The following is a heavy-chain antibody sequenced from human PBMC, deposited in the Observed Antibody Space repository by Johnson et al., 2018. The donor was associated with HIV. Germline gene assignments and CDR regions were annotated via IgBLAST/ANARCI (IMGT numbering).Heavy chain of an antibody. CDR3: PSQHRAKKRGSSGYSSDDAFDI. D-gene: IGHD3-22*01. V-gene: IGHV3-64*01. CDR2: ISSNGGST. J-gene: IGHJ3*02. CDR1: GFTFSSYA. Sequence: VQLVESGGGLVQPGGSLRLSCAASGFTFSSYAMHWVRQAPGKGLESVSAISSNGGSTYYANSVKGRFTISRDNSKNTLYLQMGSLRAEDKAVYYCPSQHRAKKRGSSGYSSDDAFDIWGQGTMVTVSS.